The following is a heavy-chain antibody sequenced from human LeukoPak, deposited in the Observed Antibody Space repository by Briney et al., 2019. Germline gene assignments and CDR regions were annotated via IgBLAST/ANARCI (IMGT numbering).Heavy chain of an antibody. Sequence: ASVKVSCKASGYTLTGYYMQWAQQAPGQGLEWMGWINPNSGGTNYAQKFQGRVTMTRDTSISTAYMELSRLRSDDAAVDYCARDDYYGSGRHWGQGTLVTASS. V-gene: IGHV1-2*02. J-gene: IGHJ1*01. CDR1: GYTLTGYY. CDR2: INPNSGGT. CDR3: ARDDYYGSGRH. D-gene: IGHD3-10*01.